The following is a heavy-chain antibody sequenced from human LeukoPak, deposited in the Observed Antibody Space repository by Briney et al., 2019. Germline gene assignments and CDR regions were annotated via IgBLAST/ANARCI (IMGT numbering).Heavy chain of an antibody. D-gene: IGHD3-10*01. CDR3: ASSYGSGFRRQYFDY. J-gene: IGHJ4*02. V-gene: IGHV1-2*02. CDR1: GYTFTGYY. CDR2: INPNSGGT. Sequence: GASVKVSCRASGYTFTGYYIHWVRQAPGQGLEWMGWINPNSGGTNYAQKFQGRVTMTMDTSISTAYMELSRLRSDDTAVYYCASSYGSGFRRQYFDYWGQGTLVTVSS.